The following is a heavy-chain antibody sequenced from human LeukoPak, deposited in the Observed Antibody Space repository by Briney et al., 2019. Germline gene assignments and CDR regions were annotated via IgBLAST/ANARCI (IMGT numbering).Heavy chain of an antibody. CDR3: AKASWAARSPLDY. CDR1: GFTFSSYA. J-gene: IGHJ4*02. D-gene: IGHD6-6*01. V-gene: IGHV3-23*01. Sequence: PGGSLRLSCAASGFTFSSYAMRWVRQPPGKGLEWVSAISGSGGSTYYADSVKGRFTISRDNSKNTLYLQMNSLRAEDTAVYYCAKASWAARSPLDYWGQGTLVTVSS. CDR2: ISGSGGST.